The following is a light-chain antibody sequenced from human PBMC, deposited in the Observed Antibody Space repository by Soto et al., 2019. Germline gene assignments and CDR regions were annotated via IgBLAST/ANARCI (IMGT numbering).Light chain of an antibody. CDR2: DVS. CDR1: NSDIGGYNY. Sequence: QSALTQPRSVSESPGQSVTISCTGTNSDIGGYNYVSWYQQHPGKAPKVMIYDVSRRPSGVLDRFSGSKSGNTASLTISGLQAEDEADYYCCSYAGTYNLWVFGGGTKLTDL. CDR3: CSYAGTYNLWV. J-gene: IGLJ3*02. V-gene: IGLV2-11*01.